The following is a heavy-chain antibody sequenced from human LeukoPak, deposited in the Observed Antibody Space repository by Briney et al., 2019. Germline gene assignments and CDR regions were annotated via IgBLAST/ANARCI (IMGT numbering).Heavy chain of an antibody. CDR2: IYYTGST. CDR3: ASDGDGKGWFDP. Sequence: SETLSLTCTVSGGSMSPHYWNWIRQPPGKELEWIASIYYTGSTYYNPSLQSRVTISVDTARSQFSLKVRSVSAADTAVYYCASDGDGKGWFDPWGQGTLVTVSS. J-gene: IGHJ5*02. CDR1: GGSMSPHY. V-gene: IGHV4-59*11.